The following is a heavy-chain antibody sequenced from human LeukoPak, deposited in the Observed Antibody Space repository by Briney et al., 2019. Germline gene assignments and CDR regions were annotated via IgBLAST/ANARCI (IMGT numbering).Heavy chain of an antibody. CDR2: LKWDGSET. CDR3: ARGHYGMDV. CDR1: EFTVSNHW. Sequence: PGGSLRLSYVASEFTVSNHWMTWVRQAPGKGLEWVANLKWDGSETYYVDSVKGRFTISRDTAKNSVHLQMNNLRVEDTAVYYCARGHYGMDVWGQGATVTVSS. V-gene: IGHV3-7*01. J-gene: IGHJ6*02.